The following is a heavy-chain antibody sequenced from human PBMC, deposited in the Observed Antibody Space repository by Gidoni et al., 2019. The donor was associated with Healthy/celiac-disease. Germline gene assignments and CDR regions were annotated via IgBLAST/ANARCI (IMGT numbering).Heavy chain of an antibody. CDR3: TAQMATIPSDY. V-gene: IGHV3-15*01. J-gene: IGHJ4*02. CDR2: IKSKTDGGTT. CDR1: GFTFSNAW. D-gene: IGHD5-12*01. Sequence: EVQLVESGGGLVKPGGSLRLSCAASGFTFSNAWMSWVRQAPGKGLEWVGLIKSKTDGGTTDYAAPVKGRFTISRDDSKNTLYLQMNSLKTEDTAVYYCTAQMATIPSDYWGQGTLVTVSS.